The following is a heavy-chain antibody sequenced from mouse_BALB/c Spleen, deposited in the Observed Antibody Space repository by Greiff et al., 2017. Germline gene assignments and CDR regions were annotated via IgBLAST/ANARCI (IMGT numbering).Heavy chain of an antibody. V-gene: IGHV1-54*01. Sequence: QVHVKQSGAELVRPGTSVKVSCKASGYAFTNYLIEWVKQRPGQGLEWIGVINPGSGGTNYNEKFKGKATLTADKSSSTAYMQLSSLTSDDSAVYFCARGGIYYYGSSYAMDYWGQGTSVTVSS. D-gene: IGHD1-1*01. CDR1: GYAFTNYL. CDR3: ARGGIYYYGSSYAMDY. CDR2: INPGSGGT. J-gene: IGHJ4*01.